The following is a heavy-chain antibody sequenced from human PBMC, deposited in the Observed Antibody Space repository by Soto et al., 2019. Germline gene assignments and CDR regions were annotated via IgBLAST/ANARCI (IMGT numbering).Heavy chain of an antibody. V-gene: IGHV3-33*01. J-gene: IGHJ4*02. CDR2: IWFDESDN. Sequence: QVQLVESGGGVVQPGTSLRLSCEASGFNFNTYGMHWVRQAPGKGLEWVAVIWFDESDNYYADSVKGRFTISRDSSKNTLYSHMNSLRDEHTAVYYCARNLRWEPQFDNWGQGTRVTVSS. CDR1: GFNFNTYG. D-gene: IGHD4-17*01. CDR3: ARNLRWEPQFDN.